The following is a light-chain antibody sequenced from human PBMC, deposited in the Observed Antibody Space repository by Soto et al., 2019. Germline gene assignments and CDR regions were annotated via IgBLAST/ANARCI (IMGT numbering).Light chain of an antibody. Sequence: EIVLTQSPGTLSLSPGERATLSCRASQSVSSSYLAWYQQKPGQAPRLLIYGASSRATGIPDRFSGSGSGTEFTLTISGLEPEDFAVYYCQQYGNSPTFGQGTKVDI. CDR3: QQYGNSPT. CDR2: GAS. J-gene: IGKJ1*01. V-gene: IGKV3-20*01. CDR1: QSVSSSY.